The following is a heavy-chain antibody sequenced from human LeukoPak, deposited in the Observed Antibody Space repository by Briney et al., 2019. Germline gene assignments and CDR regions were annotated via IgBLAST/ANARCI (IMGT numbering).Heavy chain of an antibody. D-gene: IGHD5-18*01. V-gene: IGHV4-4*09. CDR1: GHSITSYY. Sequence: SETLSLTCTVSGHSITSYYWSWIRQSPGKGLECIAYISHSGDTNYNPSLKSRVTISMDTSKNQFSLRLNSVTAADTAVYYCARTARVFDYWGQGTQATVSS. J-gene: IGHJ4*02. CDR3: ARTARVFDY. CDR2: ISHSGDT.